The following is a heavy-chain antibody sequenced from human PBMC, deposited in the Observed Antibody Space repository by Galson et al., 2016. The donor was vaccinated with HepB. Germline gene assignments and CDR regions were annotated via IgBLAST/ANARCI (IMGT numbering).Heavy chain of an antibody. Sequence: SLRLSCAASGFTFSDYYMSWIRQAPGKGLEWISYISGSGRTIYYPDSMRGRFTVSRDNAKNSLFLQLNSLRAEDTAVHYCARDGCSTTTCYSDYYYYHGLDVWGKGTTVTVSS. CDR3: ARDGCSTTTCYSDYYYYHGLDV. V-gene: IGHV3-11*01. CDR1: GFTFSDYY. CDR2: ISGSGRTI. D-gene: IGHD2-2*01. J-gene: IGHJ6*04.